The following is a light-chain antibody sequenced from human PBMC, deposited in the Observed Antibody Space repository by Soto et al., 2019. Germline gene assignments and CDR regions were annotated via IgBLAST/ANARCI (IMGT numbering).Light chain of an antibody. CDR2: GAS. Sequence: EIMLTHSPGTLSLSPAERATLSYRASQSVSGNYLAWYQQKPDQAPRLLIFGASNRATGIPDRFTGSGSGTDFTLTISRLEPDDFAVYYCQQYGRSPFFGQGTRLEIK. J-gene: IGKJ5*01. CDR3: QQYGRSPF. CDR1: QSVSGNY. V-gene: IGKV3-20*01.